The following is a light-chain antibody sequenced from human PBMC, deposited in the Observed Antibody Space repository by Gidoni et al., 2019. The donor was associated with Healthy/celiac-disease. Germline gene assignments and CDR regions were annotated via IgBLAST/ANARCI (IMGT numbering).Light chain of an antibody. Sequence: DIQMTQSPSSLSASVGDRVTITCRASQSISSYLNWYQQKPGKAPKLLIYAASSLQSGVPSRFSGSGSVTDFTLTISSLQPEDFATYYCQQSYSTPQPFGPGPNVDIK. V-gene: IGKV1-39*01. CDR2: AAS. CDR1: QSISSY. J-gene: IGKJ3*01. CDR3: QQSYSTPQP.